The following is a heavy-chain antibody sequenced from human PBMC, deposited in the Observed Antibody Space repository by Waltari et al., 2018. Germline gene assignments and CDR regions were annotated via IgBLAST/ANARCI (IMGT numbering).Heavy chain of an antibody. CDR3: ARNYRDY. CDR1: GFTFSNYW. V-gene: IGHV3-74*01. Sequence: EVQLVESGGGLVQPGGSLRPSCAASGFTFSNYWMHWVRQVPGKGLVWVSRISGDGRITHYADSVKGRFTISRDNAENTLYLQMNSLTVEDTAVYYCARNYRDYWGQGTLVTVSS. J-gene: IGHJ4*02. D-gene: IGHD3-16*02. CDR2: ISGDGRIT.